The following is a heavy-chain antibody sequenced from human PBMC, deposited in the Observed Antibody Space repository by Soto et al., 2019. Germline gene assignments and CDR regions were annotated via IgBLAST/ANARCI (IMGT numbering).Heavy chain of an antibody. J-gene: IGHJ6*02. Sequence: SVRVSRRASGFTCTSSPVQWVRLARGQRLEWIGWIVVGSGNTNYAQKFQERVTITRDMSTSTAYMELSSLRSEDTAVYYCSAPEAYYYGTAPVMDVLGQGTTVTGSS. V-gene: IGHV1-58*01. CDR1: GFTCTSSP. CDR3: SAPEAYYYGTAPVMDV. D-gene: IGHD3-10*01. CDR2: IVVGSGNT.